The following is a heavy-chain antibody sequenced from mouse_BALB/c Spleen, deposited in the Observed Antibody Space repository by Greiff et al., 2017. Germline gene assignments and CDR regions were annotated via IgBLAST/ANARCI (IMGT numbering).Heavy chain of an antibody. CDR1: GYTFTSYW. Sequence: QVQLQQSGAELVKPGASVKLSCKASGYTFTSYWMHWVKQRPGQGLEWIGEINPSNGRTNYNEKFKSKATLTVDKSSSTAYMQLSSLTSEDSAVYYCACYYDYSWFAYWGQGTLVTVSA. CDR3: ACYYDYSWFAY. CDR2: INPSNGRT. V-gene: IGHV1S81*02. J-gene: IGHJ3*01. D-gene: IGHD2-4*01.